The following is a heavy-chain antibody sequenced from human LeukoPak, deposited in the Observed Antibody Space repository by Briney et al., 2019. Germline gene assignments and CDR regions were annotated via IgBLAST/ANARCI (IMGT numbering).Heavy chain of an antibody. CDR2: IYYSGST. V-gene: IGHV4-61*01. CDR3: ARDRVRGNSNPFFDY. Sequence: KPSETLSLTCTVSGGSVSSGTYYWSSIRQPPGKGLEWIVYIYYSGSTNYNPSLKSRVTISVDTSKNQFSLKLSSVAAADTAVYYCARDRVRGNSNPFFDYWGQGTLVTVSS. CDR1: GGSVSSGTYY. D-gene: IGHD4-11*01. J-gene: IGHJ4*02.